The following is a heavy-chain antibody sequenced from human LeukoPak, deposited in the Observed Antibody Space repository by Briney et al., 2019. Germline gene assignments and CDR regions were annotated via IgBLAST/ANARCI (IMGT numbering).Heavy chain of an antibody. CDR2: ISSSGSTI. Sequence: GSLGLSCAASGFTFSSYSMNWVRQAPGKGLEWVSYISSSGSTIYYADSVKGRFTISRDNAKNSLYLQMNSLRAEDTAVYYCARDGCSSTRCYDYWGQGTLVTVSS. CDR3: ARDGCSSTRCYDY. J-gene: IGHJ4*02. CDR1: GFTFSSYS. V-gene: IGHV3-48*01. D-gene: IGHD2-2*01.